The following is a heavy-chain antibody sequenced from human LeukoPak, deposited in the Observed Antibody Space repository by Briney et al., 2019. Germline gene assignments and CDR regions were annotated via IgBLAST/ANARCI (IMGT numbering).Heavy chain of an antibody. V-gene: IGHV1-2*02. CDR2: INPNSGGT. CDR3: GLTVTYSYGMDV. J-gene: IGHJ6*02. Sequence: GASVKVSCKPSGYSFTAYWLHWVRQAPGQGLEWLGWINPNSGGTNYVQKFQGRVTMTRDTSISTAYLELSRLRSDDTAVYYCGLTVTYSYGMDVWGQGTTATVSS. D-gene: IGHD4-17*01. CDR1: GYSFTAYW.